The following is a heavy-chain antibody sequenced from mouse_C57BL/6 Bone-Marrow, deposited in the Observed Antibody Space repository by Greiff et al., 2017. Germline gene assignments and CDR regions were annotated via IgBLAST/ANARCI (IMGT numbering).Heavy chain of an antibody. J-gene: IGHJ4*01. CDR3: ARDDDPQAMDY. V-gene: IGHV7-1*01. CDR1: GFTFSDFY. D-gene: IGHD2-3*01. Sequence: EVKLVESGGGLVQSGRSLRLSCATSGFTFSDFYMEWVRQAPGKGLEWIAASRNKANDYTTEYSASVKGRFIVSRDTSQSILYLQMNALRAEDTAIYYCARDDDPQAMDYWGQGTSVTVSS. CDR2: SRNKANDYTT.